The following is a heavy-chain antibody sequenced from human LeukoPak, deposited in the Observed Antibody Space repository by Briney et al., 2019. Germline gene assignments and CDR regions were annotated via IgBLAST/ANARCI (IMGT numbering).Heavy chain of an antibody. CDR1: GYTLTELS. CDR2: FDPEDGET. J-gene: IGHJ6*03. Sequence: ASVKVSCKVSGYTLTELSMHWVRQAPGKGLEWMGGFDPEDGETIYAQKFQGRVTITADESTSTAYMELSSLRSEDTAVYYCASAYDYGDYAYYYYMDVWGKGTTVTISS. V-gene: IGHV1-24*01. CDR3: ASAYDYGDYAYYYYMDV. D-gene: IGHD4-17*01.